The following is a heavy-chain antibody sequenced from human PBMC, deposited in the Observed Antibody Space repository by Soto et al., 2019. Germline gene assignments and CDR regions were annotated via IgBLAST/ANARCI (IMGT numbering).Heavy chain of an antibody. CDR2: ISYDGSNK. D-gene: IGHD3-10*01. J-gene: IGHJ3*02. Sequence: PGGSLRLSCAASGFTFSGYGMHWVRQAPGKGLEWVAVISYDGSNKYYADSVKGRFTISRDNSKNTLYLQMNSLRAEDTAVYYCAKGEGQWFGELSPLGAFDIWGQGTMVTVSS. V-gene: IGHV3-30*18. CDR1: GFTFSGYG. CDR3: AKGEGQWFGELSPLGAFDI.